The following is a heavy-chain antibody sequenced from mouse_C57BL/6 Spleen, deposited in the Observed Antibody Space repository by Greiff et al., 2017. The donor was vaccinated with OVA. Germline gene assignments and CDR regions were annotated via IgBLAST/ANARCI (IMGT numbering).Heavy chain of an antibody. V-gene: IGHV1-9*01. D-gene: IGHD2-4*01. Sequence: VPLQQSGAELMKPGASVKLSCKATGYTFTGYWLEWVKQRPGHGLEWIGEILPGSGSTHYNEKFKGKATFTADTSSNTAYMQLSSLTTEDSAIYYCARSGPRINCYFDYWGQGTTLTVSS. CDR3: ARSGPRINCYFDY. J-gene: IGHJ2*01. CDR2: ILPGSGST. CDR1: GYTFTGYW.